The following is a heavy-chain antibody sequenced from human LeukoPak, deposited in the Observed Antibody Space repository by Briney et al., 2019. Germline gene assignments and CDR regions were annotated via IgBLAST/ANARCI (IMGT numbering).Heavy chain of an antibody. D-gene: IGHD4-17*01. J-gene: IGHJ6*02. Sequence: PGGSLRLSCAASGFTFSSSWMHWVRQAPGKGLVWVSHINSDGSTTTYADSVRGRFTISRDNAKNSLYLQMNSLRAEDTAVYYCARFYGDYGMDVWGQGTTVTVSS. CDR2: INSDGSTT. CDR3: ARFYGDYGMDV. V-gene: IGHV3-74*03. CDR1: GFTFSSSW.